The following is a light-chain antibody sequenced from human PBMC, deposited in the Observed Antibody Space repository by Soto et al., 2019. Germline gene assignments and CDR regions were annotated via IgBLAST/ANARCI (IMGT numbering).Light chain of an antibody. CDR2: DAS. Sequence: EIQMPQSPSTLSSSVGDRVTITCRASQSISTHLAWYQPKPGTAPEGLIYDASTLESGVPSRFSGSGSGTKFTLTSSSLQPDEVATYYCQQYSSNLYTLGQGTKLEIK. CDR3: QQYSSNLYT. CDR1: QSISTH. J-gene: IGKJ2*01. V-gene: IGKV1-5*01.